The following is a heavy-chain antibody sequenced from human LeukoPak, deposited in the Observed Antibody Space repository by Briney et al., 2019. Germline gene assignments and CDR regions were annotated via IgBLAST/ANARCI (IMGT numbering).Heavy chain of an antibody. CDR2: ISTTGST. CDR3: GRAPYGPLDH. CDR1: GDSISSISYF. Sequence: SETLSLTCTVSGDSISSISYFWSWIRQPAGKGLEWIGRISTTGSTNYNPSLKSRISISAVTSKNQFSLSLTSVTAADTAVYYCGRAPYGPLDHWGQGILVTVSS. V-gene: IGHV4-61*02. D-gene: IGHD3-10*01. J-gene: IGHJ4*02.